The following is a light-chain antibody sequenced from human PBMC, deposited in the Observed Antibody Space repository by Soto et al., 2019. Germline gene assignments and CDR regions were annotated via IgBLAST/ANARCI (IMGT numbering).Light chain of an antibody. CDR3: QQYNSYCT. CDR1: QSISRW. Sequence: DIHMTQSPSTLSASVGDRVTITCRARQSISRWLAWDQQKPGKAPKLLIYDAFSLESGVPSRFSGSGSGTEFTLTISSLQPDDFATYYCQQYNSYCTFGQGTKLEVK. V-gene: IGKV1-5*01. J-gene: IGKJ2*02. CDR2: DAF.